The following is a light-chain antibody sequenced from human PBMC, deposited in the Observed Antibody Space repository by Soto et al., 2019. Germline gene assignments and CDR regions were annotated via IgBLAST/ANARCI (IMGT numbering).Light chain of an antibody. CDR1: QSISSSS. CDR2: GAS. Sequence: EIVLTQSPDTMSLSPGERATLSCRASQSISSSSLAWYQQKVGQAPSLLIYGASSRATGIPDRFSGSGSGTDFTLSISRLEPEDFAVYYCQHYGDSLSITFGQGTRLEIK. J-gene: IGKJ5*01. CDR3: QHYGDSLSIT. V-gene: IGKV3-20*01.